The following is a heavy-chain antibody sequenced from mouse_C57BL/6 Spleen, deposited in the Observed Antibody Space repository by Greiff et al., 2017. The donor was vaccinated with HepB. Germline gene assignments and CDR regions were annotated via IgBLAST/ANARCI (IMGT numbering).Heavy chain of an antibody. CDR3: ASPVEGSGFAY. CDR2: ISSGGSYT. J-gene: IGHJ3*01. CDR1: GFTFSSYG. Sequence: EVHLVESGGDLVKPGGSLKLSCAASGFTFSSYGMSWVRQTPDKRLEWVATISSGGSYTYYPDSVKGRCTISRDNAKNTLYLQMSSLKSEDTAMYCCASPVEGSGFAYWGQGTLVTVSA. D-gene: IGHD3-3*01. V-gene: IGHV5-6*01.